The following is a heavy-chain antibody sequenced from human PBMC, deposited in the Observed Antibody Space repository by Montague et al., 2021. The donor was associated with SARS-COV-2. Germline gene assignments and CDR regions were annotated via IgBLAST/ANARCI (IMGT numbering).Heavy chain of an antibody. D-gene: IGHD6-13*01. CDR1: GFTFSSYW. CDR3: ARSGQQLVHPLATLYYYYGMDV. V-gene: IGHV3-74*01. Sequence: SLRLSCAASGFTFSSYWMHWVRQAPGKGLVWVSRINSDGSSASYADSVKGRFTISRDNAKNTLYLQMNSLRAEDTAVYCCARSGQQLVHPLATLYYYYGMDVWGQGTTVTVSS. CDR2: INSDGSSA. J-gene: IGHJ6*02.